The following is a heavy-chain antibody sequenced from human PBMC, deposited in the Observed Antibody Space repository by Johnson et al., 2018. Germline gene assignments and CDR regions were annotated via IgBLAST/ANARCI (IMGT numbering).Heavy chain of an antibody. CDR3: ARDGYGPRWVHYYYMDV. CDR1: GFAFSSYW. D-gene: IGHD5-18*01. V-gene: IGHV3-74*01. Sequence: VQLVETGGGSVQPGGSLRLSCAASGFAFSSYWMHWVRQAPGKGLVWVSRINSDGSTSYADSVKGRFTISRDNAKNTLYLQMNSLRAEDTAVYYCARDGYGPRWVHYYYMDVWGKGSTVTVSS. CDR2: INSDGST. J-gene: IGHJ6*03.